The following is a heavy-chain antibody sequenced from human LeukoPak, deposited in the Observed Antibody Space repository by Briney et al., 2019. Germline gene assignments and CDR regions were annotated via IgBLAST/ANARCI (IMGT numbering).Heavy chain of an antibody. CDR3: AVDGDGSSSYWFDP. V-gene: IGHV4-59*12. J-gene: IGHJ5*02. CDR1: GGSISSYY. CDR2: IYYSGST. D-gene: IGHD6-6*01. Sequence: SETLSLTCTVSGGSISSYYWSWIRQPPGKGLEWIGNIYYSGSTNYNPSLKSRVTISVDTSKDQFSLKLSSVTAADTAVYYCAVDGDGSSSYWFDPWGQGTLVTVSS.